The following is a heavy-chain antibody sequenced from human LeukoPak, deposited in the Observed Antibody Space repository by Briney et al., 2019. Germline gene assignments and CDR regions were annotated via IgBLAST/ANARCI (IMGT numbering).Heavy chain of an antibody. J-gene: IGHJ4*02. D-gene: IGHD5-24*01. CDR2: ISGSGSGT. V-gene: IGHV3-23*01. CDR1: GFTFSSYA. CDR3: ARSGTEDGYNIYFDH. Sequence: GGSLRLSCAASGFTFSSYAMSWVRQAPGKGLEWVSLISGSGSGTHYADSVKGRFTISRDNSKNMLYLHMNTLRADDTAVYYCARSGTEDGYNIYFDHWGQGTLVTVSS.